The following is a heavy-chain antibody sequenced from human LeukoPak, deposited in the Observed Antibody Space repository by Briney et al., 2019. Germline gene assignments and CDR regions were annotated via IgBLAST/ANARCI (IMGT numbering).Heavy chain of an antibody. Sequence: SETLSLTCTASGGSISSSSFYWGWIRQPPGKGLEWIGNIYYSGSSQYNPSLKSRVTMSVDTSKDQFSLRLSSVTAADTAIYYCARRYQHVGNYYFEYWGQGILVTVSS. D-gene: IGHD1-26*01. CDR2: IYYSGSS. J-gene: IGHJ4*02. CDR1: GGSISSSSFY. CDR3: ARRYQHVGNYYFEY. V-gene: IGHV4-39*01.